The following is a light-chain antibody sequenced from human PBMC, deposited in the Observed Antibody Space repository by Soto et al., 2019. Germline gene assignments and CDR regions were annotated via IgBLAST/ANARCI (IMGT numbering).Light chain of an antibody. V-gene: IGKV3-15*01. CDR3: QQYNNWGT. Sequence: EIVMTQSPATLSVSPGERATLSCRASQSVSSNLAWYQQKPGQAPRLLIYGASTRPTGIPARFSCSGSGTKFTLTISSLQSEDFAVYYCQQYNNWGTFGQGTKVEIK. CDR2: GAS. J-gene: IGKJ1*01. CDR1: QSVSSN.